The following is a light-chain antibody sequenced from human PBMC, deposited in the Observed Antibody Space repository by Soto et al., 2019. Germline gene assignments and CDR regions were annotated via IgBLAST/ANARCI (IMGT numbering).Light chain of an antibody. CDR2: GAS. Sequence: ENVLTQSPGTLSLSPGERATLSCRASQSISSTSLAWYQQKPGQPPRILMYGASNRATGIQDRFSGSGSGTDFALASSRLEPEDFAVYYCHQYSGSHPLTFGGGTKVEIK. CDR3: HQYSGSHPLT. CDR1: QSISSTS. V-gene: IGKV3-20*01. J-gene: IGKJ4*02.